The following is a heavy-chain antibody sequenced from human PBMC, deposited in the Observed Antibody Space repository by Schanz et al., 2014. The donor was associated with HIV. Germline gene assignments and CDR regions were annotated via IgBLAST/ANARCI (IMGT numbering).Heavy chain of an antibody. J-gene: IGHJ6*02. CDR2: IWYDGSNQ. CDR1: GFTFSTYG. D-gene: IGHD3-10*01. CDR3: ARGSGPYYYYYGMDV. V-gene: IGHV3-33*01. Sequence: QVQLVESGGRVVQPGRSLRLSCAASGFTFSTYGMHWVRQAPGKGLEWVAVIWYDGSNQYYADSVKGRFTISRDNSKNTLYLQMNSLRAEDTAVYYCARGSGPYYYYYGMDVWGQGTTVTVS.